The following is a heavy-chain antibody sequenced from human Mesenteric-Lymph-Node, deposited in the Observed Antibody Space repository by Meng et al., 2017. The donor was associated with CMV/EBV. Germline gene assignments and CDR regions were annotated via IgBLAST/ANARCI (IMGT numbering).Heavy chain of an antibody. CDR1: GYTFIDYG. Sequence: ASVKVYCKAAGYTFIDYGISWVRQARGQGLEWMGWISAYNGDTEYAQKFKGRVTMTTDTATTTAYMDLTSLRSDDTAMYYCARASAQHYYAITGYDYWGQGTLVTVSS. J-gene: IGHJ4*02. CDR2: ISAYNGDT. V-gene: IGHV1-18*01. D-gene: IGHD3-22*01. CDR3: ARASAQHYYAITGYDY.